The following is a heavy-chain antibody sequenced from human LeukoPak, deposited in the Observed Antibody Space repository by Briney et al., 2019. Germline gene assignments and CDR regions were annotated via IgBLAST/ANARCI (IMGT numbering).Heavy chain of an antibody. CDR2: ISYDGSNK. J-gene: IGHJ6*02. Sequence: GRSLRLSCAASGFTFSSYAMHWVRQAPGKGLEWVAVISYDGSNKYYADSVKGRFTISRDNSKNTLYLQMNSLRAEDTAVYYCAREGIAAAGRVFYGMDVWGQGTTVTVSS. V-gene: IGHV3-30-3*01. CDR3: AREGIAAAGRVFYGMDV. CDR1: GFTFSSYA. D-gene: IGHD6-13*01.